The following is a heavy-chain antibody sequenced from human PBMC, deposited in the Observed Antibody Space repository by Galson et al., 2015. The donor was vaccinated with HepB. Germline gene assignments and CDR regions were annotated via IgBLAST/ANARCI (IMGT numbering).Heavy chain of an antibody. CDR1: GDSVSSNSAA. Sequence: CAISGDSVSSNSAAWNWIRQSPSRGLEWLGRTYYKSKWYNDFAVSVKSRIVINPDTSKNQFSLQLNSVTPEDTAVYYCARSPALAAAGLAYYYHGVDVWGQGTTVTVSS. CDR3: ARSPALAAAGLAYYYHGVDV. D-gene: IGHD2-15*01. V-gene: IGHV6-1*01. J-gene: IGHJ6*02. CDR2: TYYKSKWYN.